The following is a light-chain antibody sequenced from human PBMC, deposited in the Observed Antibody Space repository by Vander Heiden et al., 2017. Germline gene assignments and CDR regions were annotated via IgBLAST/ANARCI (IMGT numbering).Light chain of an antibody. CDR1: RGLNNH. V-gene: IGKV1-27*01. J-gene: IGKJ4*01. Sequence: DIQMTQYPSSLSASVGDRVTITCRASRGLNNHLAWYQQKPGKVPKLLIYGASTLQSGVPSRFSGSGSGTDFTLTISSLQPEDVATYFCQKYNSAPLTFGGGTKVEIK. CDR2: GAS. CDR3: QKYNSAPLT.